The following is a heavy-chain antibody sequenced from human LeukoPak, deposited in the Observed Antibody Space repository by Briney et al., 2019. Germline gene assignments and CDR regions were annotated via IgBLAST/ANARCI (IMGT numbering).Heavy chain of an antibody. D-gene: IGHD3-3*01. Sequence: SETLSLTCTVSGGSISTFYWSWIRQPAGKGLEWIGRIYSSGSTNYNPSLQSRVTMSVDTSKDQFSLRLSCVTAADTAVYYCARDGSIFGVANWAYFDYWGQGTLVTVSS. CDR2: IYSSGST. CDR1: GGSISTFY. V-gene: IGHV4-4*07. J-gene: IGHJ4*02. CDR3: ARDGSIFGVANWAYFDY.